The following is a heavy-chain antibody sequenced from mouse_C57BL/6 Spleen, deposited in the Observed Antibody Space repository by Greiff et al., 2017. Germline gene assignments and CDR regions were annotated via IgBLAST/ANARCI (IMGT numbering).Heavy chain of an antibody. V-gene: IGHV5-4*01. CDR3: ARDYYGSSHYFDY. Sequence: EVKLMESGGGLVKPGGSLKLSCAASGFTFRSYAMSWVRQTPEKRLEWVATISDGGSYTYYPDNVKGRFTISRDNAKNNLYLQMSHLKSEDTAMYDCARDYYGSSHYFDYWGQGTTLTVSS. D-gene: IGHD1-1*01. CDR1: GFTFRSYA. J-gene: IGHJ2*01. CDR2: ISDGGSYT.